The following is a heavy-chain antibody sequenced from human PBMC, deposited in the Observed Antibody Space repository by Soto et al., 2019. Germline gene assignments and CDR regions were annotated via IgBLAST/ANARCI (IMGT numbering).Heavy chain of an antibody. Sequence: QVQLVESGGGVVQPGTSLRLSCVGSGFTFRSFVIHWVRYAPGKGLEWVALTSYDGSNKYYDDSVTGRFTISRDNSRNTVDLQMDSLRLEQTALYYFALVGTTGGLDVWCQGTLGSVSS. D-gene: IGHD1-26*01. CDR2: TSYDGSNK. CDR3: ALVGTTGGLDV. CDR1: GFTFRSFV. J-gene: IGHJ4*02. V-gene: IGHV3-30*19.